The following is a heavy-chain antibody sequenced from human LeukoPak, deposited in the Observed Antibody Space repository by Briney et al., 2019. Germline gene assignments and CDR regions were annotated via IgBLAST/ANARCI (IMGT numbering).Heavy chain of an antibody. Sequence: PSETLSLTCTVSGGSISSSDYYWGWIRQPPGKGLEWIGAVYYSGSTFYNPSLKSRITISVDTSENQFSLKLSSVTAADTAMYYCARLSSTWYGSYYYGMDVWGRGTTVTVSS. CDR1: GGSISSSDYY. CDR3: ARLSSTWYGSYYYGMDV. D-gene: IGHD6-13*01. CDR2: VYYSGST. V-gene: IGHV4-39*07. J-gene: IGHJ6*02.